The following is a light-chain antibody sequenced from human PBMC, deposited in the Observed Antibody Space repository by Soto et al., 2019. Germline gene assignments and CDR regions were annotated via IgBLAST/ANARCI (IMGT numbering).Light chain of an antibody. CDR3: AAWDDSLSGHVV. CDR1: SSNIGSNY. CDR2: RNN. Sequence: QCVLTQPPSASGTPGQRVTISCSGSSSNIGSNYVYWYQQLPGTAPKLLIYRNNQRPSGVPDRFSGSKSGTSASLAISGLRSEDVADYYCAAWDDSLSGHVVFGGGTKVTVL. J-gene: IGLJ2*01. V-gene: IGLV1-47*01.